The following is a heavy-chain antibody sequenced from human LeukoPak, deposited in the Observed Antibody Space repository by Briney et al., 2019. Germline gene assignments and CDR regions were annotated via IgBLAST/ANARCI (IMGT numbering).Heavy chain of an antibody. V-gene: IGHV1-69*04. Sequence: SVKVSCKASGGTFSSYAISWVRQAPGQGLEWMGRIIPILGIANYAQKFQGRVTITADKSTSTAYMELSSLRSEDTAVYYCARGVVVVPAAIIYYYGMDVWGQGTTVTVSS. D-gene: IGHD2-2*01. J-gene: IGHJ6*02. CDR3: ARGVVVVPAAIIYYYGMDV. CDR2: IIPILGIA. CDR1: GGTFSSYA.